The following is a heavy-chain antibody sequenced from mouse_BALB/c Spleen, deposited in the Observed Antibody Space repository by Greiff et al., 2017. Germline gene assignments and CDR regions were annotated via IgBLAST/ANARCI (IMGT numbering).Heavy chain of an antibody. CDR1: GYTFTSYW. D-gene: IGHD2-1*01. CDR2: INPSTGYT. J-gene: IGHJ4*01. Sequence: VQLQQSGAELAKPGASVKMSCKASGYTFTSYWMHWVKQRPGQGLEWIGYINPSTGYTEYNQKFKDKATLTADKSSSTAYMQLSSLTSEDSAVYYCARSRGNYDYYAMDYWGQGTSVTVSS. V-gene: IGHV1-7*01. CDR3: ARSRGNYDYYAMDY.